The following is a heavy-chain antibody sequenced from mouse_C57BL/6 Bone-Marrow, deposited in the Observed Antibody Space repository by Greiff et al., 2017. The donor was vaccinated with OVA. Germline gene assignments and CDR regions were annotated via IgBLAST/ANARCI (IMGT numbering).Heavy chain of an antibody. V-gene: IGHV14-4*01. D-gene: IGHD1-1*01. J-gene: IGHJ2*01. CDR2: IDPENGDT. CDR1: GFNIKDDY. Sequence: EVQLQQSGAELVRPGASVKLSCTASGFNIKDDYMHWVKQRPEQGLEWIGWIDPENGDTEYASKFQGKATITADTSSNTAYLQLSSLTSEDTAVYYCTTPVVAYYFDCWGQGTTLTVSS. CDR3: TTPVVAYYFDC.